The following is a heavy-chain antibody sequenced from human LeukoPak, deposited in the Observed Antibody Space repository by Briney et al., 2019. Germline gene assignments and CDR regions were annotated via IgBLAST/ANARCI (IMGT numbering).Heavy chain of an antibody. CDR2: ISYDGSNK. CDR1: GFTFSNYA. V-gene: IGHV3-30*04. Sequence: PGGSLRLSCAASGFTFSNYALHWVRQAPGKGLEWVAIISYDGSNKNYADSVKGRFTISRDNSKNTLYLQMNSLRPEDSAVYYCASDSGYDHHGLFGYWGQGTLVTVSS. J-gene: IGHJ4*02. D-gene: IGHD5-12*01. CDR3: ASDSGYDHHGLFGY.